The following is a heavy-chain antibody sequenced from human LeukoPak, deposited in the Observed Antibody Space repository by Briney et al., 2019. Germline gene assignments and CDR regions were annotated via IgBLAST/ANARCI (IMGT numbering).Heavy chain of an antibody. CDR3: ARAITIFGVVIDYFDY. V-gene: IGHV3-7*01. Sequence: GSLRLSCAASGFTFSSYWMSWVRQAPGKGLEWVANIKQDGSEKYHVDSVKGRFTISRDNAKNSLYLQMNSLRAEDTAVYYCARAITIFGVVIDYFDYWGQGALVTVSS. CDR1: GFTFSSYW. CDR2: IKQDGSEK. J-gene: IGHJ4*02. D-gene: IGHD3-3*01.